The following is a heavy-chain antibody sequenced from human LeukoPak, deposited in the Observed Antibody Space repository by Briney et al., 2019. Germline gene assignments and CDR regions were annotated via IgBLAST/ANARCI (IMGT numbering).Heavy chain of an antibody. CDR3: ARSADLDVYHDFWSGYRY. CDR2: INHSGST. CDR1: GGSFSGYY. Sequence: SSETLSLTCAVYGGSFSGYYWSWIRQPPGKGLEWIGEINHSGSTNYNPSLKSRVTISVDTSKNQFSLKLSSVTAADTAVYYCARSADLDVYHDFWSGYRYWGQGTLVTVSS. D-gene: IGHD3-3*01. V-gene: IGHV4-34*01. J-gene: IGHJ4*02.